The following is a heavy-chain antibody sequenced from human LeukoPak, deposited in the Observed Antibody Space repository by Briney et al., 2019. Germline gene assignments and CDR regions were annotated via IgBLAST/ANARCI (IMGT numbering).Heavy chain of an antibody. J-gene: IGHJ4*02. V-gene: IGHV3-23*01. D-gene: IGHD3-10*01. CDR3: AKAFFSGSGGNHRHFDS. Sequence: PGESLRLSCAASGFTFSNFATSWVRQAPGKGLEWVSAMSSVTYYADSVKGRFTISRDDSKSTLFLQMNSLRAEDTAVYYCAKAFFSGSGGNHRHFDSWGQGTLVTVSS. CDR2: MSSVT. CDR1: GFTFSNFA.